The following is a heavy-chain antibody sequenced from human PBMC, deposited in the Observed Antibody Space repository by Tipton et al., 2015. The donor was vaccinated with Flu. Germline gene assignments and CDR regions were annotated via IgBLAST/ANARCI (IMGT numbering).Heavy chain of an antibody. CDR1: GFTFDDYA. CDR3: AKDMSPSIIVVLDAFDI. V-gene: IGHV3-43*02. J-gene: IGHJ3*02. Sequence: SLRLSCAASGFTFDDYAMHWVRQAPGKGLEWVSLISGDGGSTYYADSVKGRFTISRDNSKNSLYLQMNGLRTEDTALYYCAKDMSPSIIVVLDAFDIWGQGTMVTVSS. CDR2: ISGDGGST. D-gene: IGHD2-21*01.